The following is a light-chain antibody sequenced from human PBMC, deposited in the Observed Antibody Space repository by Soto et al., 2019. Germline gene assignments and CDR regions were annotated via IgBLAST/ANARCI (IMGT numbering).Light chain of an antibody. J-gene: IGLJ2*01. V-gene: IGLV2-14*01. Sequence: QSALTQPASVSGSPGQSITISCTGTSSDVGGYNYVSWYQQHPGKAPKLMIYDVSNRPSGVSNRFSGSKSGNTASLTISGLQAEDEADYYCISYTSSSTPVVFGGGTKLAAL. CDR3: ISYTSSSTPVV. CDR2: DVS. CDR1: SSDVGGYNY.